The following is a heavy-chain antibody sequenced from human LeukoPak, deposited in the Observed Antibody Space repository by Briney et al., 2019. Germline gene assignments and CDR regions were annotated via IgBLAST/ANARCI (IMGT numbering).Heavy chain of an antibody. CDR1: GGSMSSYY. D-gene: IGHD4-17*01. CDR3: AKNYGDYEYYYYGMDV. V-gene: IGHV4-59*01. J-gene: IGHJ6*02. Sequence: SETLSLTCTVSGGSMSSYYWSWIRQPPGKGLEWIGYIYYSGSTNYNPSLKSRVTISVDTSKNQFSLKLSSVTAADTAVYYCAKNYGDYEYYYYGMDVWGQGTTVTVSS. CDR2: IYYSGST.